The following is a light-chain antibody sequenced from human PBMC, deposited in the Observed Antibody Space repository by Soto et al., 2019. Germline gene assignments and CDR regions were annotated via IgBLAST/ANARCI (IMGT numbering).Light chain of an antibody. CDR1: QSISSY. V-gene: IGKV1-39*01. CDR3: QQSYSTLT. Sequence: GDRVTITCRASQSISSYLNWYQQKPGKAPKLLIYAASSLQSGVPSRFSGSGSGTDFTLTISSLQPEGFATYYCQQSYSTLTFGPGTKVDIK. CDR2: AAS. J-gene: IGKJ3*01.